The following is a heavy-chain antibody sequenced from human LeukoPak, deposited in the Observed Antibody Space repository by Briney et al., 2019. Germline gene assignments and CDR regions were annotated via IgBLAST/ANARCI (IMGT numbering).Heavy chain of an antibody. CDR1: GGSISSYY. Sequence: SETLSLTCTVSGGSISSYYWSWIRQPAGKGLEWIGRIYTTGNTNYNPSLKSRVTMSIDTSKKQFSLKLSSVTAADTAVYYCARGECYYDSNSAYRYFDPWGQGTLVTVSS. V-gene: IGHV4-4*07. J-gene: IGHJ5*02. CDR3: ARGECYYDSNSAYRYFDP. CDR2: IYTTGNT. D-gene: IGHD3-22*01.